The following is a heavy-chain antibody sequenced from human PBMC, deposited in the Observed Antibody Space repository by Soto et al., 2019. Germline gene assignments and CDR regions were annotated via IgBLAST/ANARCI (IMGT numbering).Heavy chain of an antibody. CDR3: ALGYCSGGSCYSSAFDI. CDR2: IYYSGST. V-gene: IGHV4-59*01. J-gene: IGHJ3*02. D-gene: IGHD2-15*01. CDR1: GGSISSYY. Sequence: QVQLQESGPGLVKPSETLSLTCTVSGGSISSYYWSWIRQPPGKGLEWIGYIYYSGSTNYNPSLKSRVTISVDTSKNQFSLKLSSVTAADTAVYYCALGYCSGGSCYSSAFDIWGQGTMVTVSS.